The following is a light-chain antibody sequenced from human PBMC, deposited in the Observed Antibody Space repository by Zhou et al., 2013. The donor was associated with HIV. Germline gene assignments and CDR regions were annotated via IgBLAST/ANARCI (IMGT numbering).Light chain of an antibody. CDR3: QQYNNWPSIT. J-gene: IGKJ5*01. CDR1: QSVSSSY. V-gene: IGKV3-15*01. CDR2: GAS. Sequence: EIVLTQSPGTLSLSPGERATLSCRASQSVSSSYLAWYQQKPGQAPRLLIYGASSRATGIPARFSGSGSGTEFTLTISSLQSEDFEVYYCQQYNNWPSITFGQGTRLEIK.